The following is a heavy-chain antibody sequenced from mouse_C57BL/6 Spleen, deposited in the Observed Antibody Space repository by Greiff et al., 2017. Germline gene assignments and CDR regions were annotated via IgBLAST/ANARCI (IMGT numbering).Heavy chain of an antibody. J-gene: IGHJ2*01. V-gene: IGHV5-6*01. Sequence: EVKLMESGGDLVKPGGSLKLSCAASGFTFSSYGMSWVRQTPDKRLEWVATISSGGSYTYYPDSVKGRFTISRDNAKNTLYLQMSSLKSENTAMYYCARHGGIGDYFDYWGQGTTLTVSS. CDR1: GFTFSSYG. CDR3: ARHGGIGDYFDY. CDR2: ISSGGSYT. D-gene: IGHD3-1*01.